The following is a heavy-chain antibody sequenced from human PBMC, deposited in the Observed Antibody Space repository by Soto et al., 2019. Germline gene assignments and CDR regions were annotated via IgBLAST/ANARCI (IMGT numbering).Heavy chain of an antibody. CDR1: RGSISSSY. D-gene: IGHD3-10*01. CDR2: ISYSGSP. V-gene: IGHV4-59*08. CDR3: ARQSEYYYASGRAAPLYGMDV. Sequence: PSETLSLTCTVSRGSISSSYWTWIRQPPGKGLEWIGYISYSGSPNYNPSLKSRVTISADTSKNQFSLKLSSVTAADTAVYFCARQSEYYYASGRAAPLYGMDVWGQGTTVTVSS. J-gene: IGHJ6*02.